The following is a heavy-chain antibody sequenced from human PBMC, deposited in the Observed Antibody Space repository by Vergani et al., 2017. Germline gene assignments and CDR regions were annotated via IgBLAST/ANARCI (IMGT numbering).Heavy chain of an antibody. CDR2: INPSGGST. CDR3: AREGNYXDSTGFGPGGSFD. J-gene: IGHJ4*02. CDR1: GYTFTSYY. Sequence: QVQLVQSGAEVKKPGASVKVSCKASGYTFTSYYMHWVRQAPGQGLEWMGIINPSGGSTSYAQKFQGRVTMTRDTSTSTVYMELSSLRSEDTAVYYCAREGNYXDSTGFGPGGSFDWGPGTLVTVSS. D-gene: IGHD3-22*01. V-gene: IGHV1-46*01.